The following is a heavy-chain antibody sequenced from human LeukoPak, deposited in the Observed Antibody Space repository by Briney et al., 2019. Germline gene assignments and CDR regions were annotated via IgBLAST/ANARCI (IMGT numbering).Heavy chain of an antibody. CDR1: GDSVSNVRYS. CDR2: IYHSGST. Sequence: SETLSLTCTVSGDSVSNVRYSWSRIRQPPGKGLEWIGYIYHSGSTSYNPSLKSRVTISIDTSRNQFSLTLSSVTAADTAIYYCARDLAAGSLDFWGQGILVTVSS. D-gene: IGHD6-13*01. CDR3: ARDLAAGSLDF. V-gene: IGHV4-61*01. J-gene: IGHJ4*02.